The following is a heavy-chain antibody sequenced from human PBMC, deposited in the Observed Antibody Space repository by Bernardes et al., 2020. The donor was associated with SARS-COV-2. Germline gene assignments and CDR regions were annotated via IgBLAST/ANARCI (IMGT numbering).Heavy chain of an antibody. D-gene: IGHD2-21*02. CDR3: VGSSCGIDCYIGGLRSWDYGMDV. CDR1: GGSLSGSSYY. Sequence: ETLSLTCTVSGGSLSGSSYYWGWIRQPPGKGLEWIGSVYNGGSTYHNPSLKSRATISIETSKNQVSLRLNSVTAADTAMYFCVGSSCGIDCYIGGLRSWDYGMDVWGQGTTVTVSS. V-gene: IGHV4-39*01. J-gene: IGHJ6*02. CDR2: VYNGGST.